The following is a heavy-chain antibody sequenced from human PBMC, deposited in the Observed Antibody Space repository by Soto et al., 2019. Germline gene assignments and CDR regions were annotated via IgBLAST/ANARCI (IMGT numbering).Heavy chain of an antibody. CDR3: ARDSYSRYYDFWSGSVNYNWFDP. D-gene: IGHD3-3*01. Sequence: ASVKVSCKASGGTFSSYAISWVRQAPGQGLEWMGRISAYNGNTNYAQKLQGRVTMTADTSTSTAYMELRSLRSDDTAVYYCARDSYSRYYDFWSGSVNYNWFDPWGQGTLVTVSS. V-gene: IGHV1-18*01. J-gene: IGHJ5*02. CDR2: ISAYNGNT. CDR1: GGTFSSYA.